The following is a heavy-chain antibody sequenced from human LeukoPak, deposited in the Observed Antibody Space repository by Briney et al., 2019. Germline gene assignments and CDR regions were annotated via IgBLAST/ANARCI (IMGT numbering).Heavy chain of an antibody. CDR2: INPNSGGT. CDR1: GYTFTGYY. CDR3: AGGRGSPLYYYYYYMDV. V-gene: IGHV1-2*06. Sequence: GASVKVSCKASGYTFTGYYMHWVRQAPGQGLEWMGRINPNSGGTNYAQKFQGRVTMTRDTSISTAYMELSRLRSDDTAVYYCAGGRGSPLYYYYYYMDVWGKGTTVTVSS. D-gene: IGHD6-19*01. J-gene: IGHJ6*03.